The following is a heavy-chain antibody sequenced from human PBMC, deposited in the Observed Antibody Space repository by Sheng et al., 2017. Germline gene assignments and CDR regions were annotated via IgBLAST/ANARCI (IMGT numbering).Heavy chain of an antibody. CDR3: AKVGAFDI. CDR2: IPYDGSNK. V-gene: IGHV3-30*02. J-gene: IGHJ3*02. CDR1: GFTFSRYG. Sequence: QVQLVESGGGVVQPGGSLRLSCAASGFTFSRYGMHWVRQAPGKGLEWVAFIPYDGSNKYYADSVKGRFTISRDNSKNTLYLQMNSLRAEDTAVYSCAKVGAFDIWGQGTMVTVSS.